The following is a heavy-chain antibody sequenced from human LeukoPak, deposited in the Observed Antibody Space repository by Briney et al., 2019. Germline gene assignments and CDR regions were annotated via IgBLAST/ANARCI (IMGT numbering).Heavy chain of an antibody. Sequence: GASVTVSCKASGYTFTCDYIHWVRQPHGQGLEWLGIINPSGGRTTYGQNFQGRVTMTRDTSTSTVYMELSSLRSEDTAVYYCARGSRFLDYWGQGPLVTVPS. D-gene: IGHD3-3*01. J-gene: IGHJ4*02. V-gene: IGHV1-46*01. CDR1: GYTFTCDY. CDR3: ARGSRFLDY. CDR2: INPSGGRT.